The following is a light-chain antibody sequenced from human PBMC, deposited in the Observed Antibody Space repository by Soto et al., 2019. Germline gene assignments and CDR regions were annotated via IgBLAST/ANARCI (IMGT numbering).Light chain of an antibody. J-gene: IGKJ1*01. CDR3: QRYDSLRT. V-gene: IGKV3-20*01. CDR2: GAS. CDR1: QSVRSNF. Sequence: EIVLTQSPGTLSLSPGERATLSCRASQSVRSNFLAWYQQKPGQAPRLLIYGASNRATGIPDRFSGSGSGTDVTLNITRLEPEDFAMYYCQRYDSLRTFGQGTKVEI.